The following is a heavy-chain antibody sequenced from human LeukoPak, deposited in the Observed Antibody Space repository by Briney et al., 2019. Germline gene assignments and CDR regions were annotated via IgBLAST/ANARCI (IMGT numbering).Heavy chain of an antibody. CDR3: ARGGQTQLDY. J-gene: IGHJ4*02. CDR2: MNPNSGNT. Sequence: ASVKVSCKASGYTFTSYDINWVRQATGQGLEWLGWMNPNSGNTGYAQKFQGGVTITRNTSTSTAYMELRSLRSEDTAVYYCARGGQTQLDYWGQGTLVTVSS. CDR1: GYTFTSYD. V-gene: IGHV1-8*01.